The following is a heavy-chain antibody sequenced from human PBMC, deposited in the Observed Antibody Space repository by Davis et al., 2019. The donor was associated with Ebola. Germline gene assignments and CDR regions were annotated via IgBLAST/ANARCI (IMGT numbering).Heavy chain of an antibody. D-gene: IGHD2-2*01. J-gene: IGHJ6*02. Sequence: SETLSLTCTVSGGSISEGDYYWSWIRQPPGKGLEWTGYIYNSGYAYYNPSLKSRLTISVDTSKNQFSLKLSSVTAADTAIYYCSRGYGYQNNYEDYYAMDVWGQGTTVTVSS. CDR2: IYNSGYA. V-gene: IGHV4-30-4*01. CDR1: GGSISEGDYY. CDR3: SRGYGYQNNYEDYYAMDV.